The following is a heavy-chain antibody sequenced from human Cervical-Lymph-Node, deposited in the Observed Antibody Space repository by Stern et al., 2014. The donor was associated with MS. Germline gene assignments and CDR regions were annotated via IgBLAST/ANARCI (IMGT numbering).Heavy chain of an antibody. CDR1: GGTFTSYA. D-gene: IGHD4-17*01. V-gene: IGHV1-69*01. CDR3: AKAAVTTASFDS. CDR2: IIPILDTP. J-gene: IGHJ4*02. Sequence: VQLVESGAEVKKPGSSVKVSCKASGGTFTSYAFNWVRQAPGQGLDWMGVIIPILDTPNFAQTFQGRLTITADESTSTAYMELSSLESEDTAVYYCAKAAVTTASFDSWGQGTLVTVSS.